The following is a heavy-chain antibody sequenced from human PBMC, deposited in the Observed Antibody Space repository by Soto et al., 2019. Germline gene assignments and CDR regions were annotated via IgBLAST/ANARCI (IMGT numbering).Heavy chain of an antibody. CDR1: GFTFSSFV. CDR3: ARDVMTSVTEDY. V-gene: IGHV3-30-3*01. D-gene: IGHD4-17*01. CDR2: ISHDGSNK. Sequence: QVQLMESGGGVVQSGRSLRLSCAASGFTFSSFVMHWVRQAPGKGLEWLAMISHDGSNKNYADSVKGRFTISRDNSKNTLYLQMNSLRPEDTAKYYCARDVMTSVTEDYWGQGTLVTVSS. J-gene: IGHJ4*02.